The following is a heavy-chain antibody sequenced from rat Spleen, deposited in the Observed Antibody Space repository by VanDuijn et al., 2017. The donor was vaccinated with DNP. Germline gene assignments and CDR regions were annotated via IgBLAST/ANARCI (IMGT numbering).Heavy chain of an antibody. CDR1: GFPLTNYG. V-gene: IGHV2S8*01. CDR3: ARSHTTGLTWFAY. CDR2: MSSGGST. J-gene: IGHJ3*01. Sequence: QVQLKESGPGLVQPSQTLSLTCAVSGFPLTNYGVNWLRQPPGKGLEWIATMSSGGSTYYNSVLKSRLSINRDTSESQVFLKMNSLQTEDTAMYFCARSHTTGLTWFAYWGQGTLVTVSS. D-gene: IGHD1-9*01.